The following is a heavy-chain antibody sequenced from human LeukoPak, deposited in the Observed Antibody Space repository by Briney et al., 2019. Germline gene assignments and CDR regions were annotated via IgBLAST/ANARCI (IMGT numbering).Heavy chain of an antibody. D-gene: IGHD2-15*01. V-gene: IGHV3-23*01. CDR3: AKDGHIVVVVAATWGYFDY. CDR2: ISGSGGST. CDR1: GFTFSSYA. J-gene: IGHJ4*02. Sequence: GGSLRLSCAASGFTFSSYAMSWVRQAPGKGLEWVSAISGSGGSTYYADSVKGRFTISGDNSKNTLYLQMNSLRAEDTAVYYCAKDGHIVVVVAATWGYFDYWGQGTLVTVSS.